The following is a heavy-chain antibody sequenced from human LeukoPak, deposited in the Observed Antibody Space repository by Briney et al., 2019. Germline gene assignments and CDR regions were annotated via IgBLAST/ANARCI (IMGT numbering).Heavy chain of an antibody. Sequence: SETLSLTCTVSGGSITLSGGSRSTSSYYWGWIRQPPGKGLEWIGSIYYSVRTYYNPSLKSRVTISVDTSKNQFSLKLTSATAADTVVYYCARHRRDGYNFDYWGQGTLVTVSS. D-gene: IGHD5-24*01. CDR2: IYYSVRT. J-gene: IGHJ4*02. CDR1: GGSRSTSSYY. CDR3: ARHRRDGYNFDY. V-gene: IGHV4-39*01.